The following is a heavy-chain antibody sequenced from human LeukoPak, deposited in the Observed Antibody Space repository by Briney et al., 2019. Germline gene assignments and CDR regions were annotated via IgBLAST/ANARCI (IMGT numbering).Heavy chain of an antibody. CDR3: ASTGPQNYYDSSGYYLDAFDI. J-gene: IGHJ3*02. V-gene: IGHV3-23*01. D-gene: IGHD3-22*01. CDR1: GFTFSSYA. Sequence: GGSLRLSCAASGFTFSSYAMSWVRQAPGKGLEWVSAISGSGGGTHYADSVKGRFTISRDNSKNTLYLQMNSLRAEDTAVYYCASTGPQNYYDSSGYYLDAFDIWGQGTMVTVSS. CDR2: ISGSGGGT.